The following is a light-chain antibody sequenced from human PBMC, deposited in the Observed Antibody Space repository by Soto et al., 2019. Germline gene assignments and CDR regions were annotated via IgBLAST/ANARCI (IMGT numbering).Light chain of an antibody. V-gene: IGKV3-20*01. CDR1: QSVNNNY. CDR3: KQYGSSPWT. J-gene: IGKJ1*01. CDR2: RAS. Sequence: EIVLTQSPGTLSLSPGERATLSCRASQSVNNNYVAWYQQKPGQAHRLLIFRASNKATGIPDRFSGSGSGTEFTLTIRRLEPEDFAVYYCKQYGSSPWTFGQGTKVDIK.